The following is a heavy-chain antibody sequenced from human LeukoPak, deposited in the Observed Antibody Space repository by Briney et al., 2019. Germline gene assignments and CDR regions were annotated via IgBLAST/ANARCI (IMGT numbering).Heavy chain of an antibody. CDR1: GYTFTSYY. D-gene: IGHD6-19*01. J-gene: IGHJ4*02. CDR3: ARGWQWLVLFY. CDR2: INPSGGST. Sequence: ASVKVSCKASGYTFTSYYMHWVRQAPGQGLEWMGIINPSGGSTSYAQNFQGRVTMTRDMSTSTVYMELSSLRSDDTAVYYCARGWQWLVLFYWGQGTLVTVSS. V-gene: IGHV1-46*01.